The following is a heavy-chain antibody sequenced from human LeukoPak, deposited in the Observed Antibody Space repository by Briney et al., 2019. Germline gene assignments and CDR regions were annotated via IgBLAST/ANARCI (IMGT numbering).Heavy chain of an antibody. V-gene: IGHV4-59*01. CDR3: ARGVRSYYYDSSGYSSFDY. Sequence: KSSETLSLTCTVSGGSISSYYWSWIRQPPGKGLEWIGYIYYSGSTNYNPSLKSRVTISVDTSKNQFSLKLSSVTAADTAVYYCARGVRSYYYDSSGYSSFDYWGQGTLVTVSS. CDR1: GGSISSYY. D-gene: IGHD3-22*01. CDR2: IYYSGST. J-gene: IGHJ4*02.